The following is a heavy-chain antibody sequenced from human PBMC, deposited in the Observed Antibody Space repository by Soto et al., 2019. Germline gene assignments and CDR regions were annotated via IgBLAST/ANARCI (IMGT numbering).Heavy chain of an antibody. J-gene: IGHJ4*02. V-gene: IGHV4-39*01. D-gene: IGHD4-17*01. CDR3: ASHLGNYGDGAFDF. Sequence: QLLLQESGPGLVKPSETLSLTCAVSGVSISESSHYWAWIRQPPGKGLEWIASIYYTGRTYYNPPLRRRLTISIDTPSDQFSLNLSSVTAADMAVYYCASHLGNYGDGAFDFWGQGTLVPVSS. CDR1: GVSISESSHY. CDR2: IYYTGRT.